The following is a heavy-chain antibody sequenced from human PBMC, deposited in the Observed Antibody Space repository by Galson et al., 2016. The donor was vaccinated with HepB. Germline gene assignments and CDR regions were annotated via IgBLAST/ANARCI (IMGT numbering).Heavy chain of an antibody. D-gene: IGHD1-14*01. V-gene: IGHV3-23*01. Sequence: SLRLSCAASGFIFSNYAMGWVRQAPGKGLEWVSAIGGSDGTTYYADSVQGRFTISRDNSKNTLYLQLNSLRAEDTAVYYCAKRPAITALGPGQNYFDHWGQGTLVTVSS. CDR1: GFIFSNYA. CDR2: IGGSDGTT. CDR3: AKRPAITALGPGQNYFDH. J-gene: IGHJ4*02.